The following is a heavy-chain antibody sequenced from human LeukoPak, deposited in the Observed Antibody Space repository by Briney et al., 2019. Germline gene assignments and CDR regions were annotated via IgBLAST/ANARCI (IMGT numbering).Heavy chain of an antibody. J-gene: IGHJ4*02. CDR3: AKVLVLVSANRYYFDY. CDR1: GLTLSSYG. CDR2: LGGTGYST. V-gene: IGHV3-23*01. Sequence: PGGSLRLSCTASGLTLSSYGMSWVRQAPGKGLEWVSALGGTGYSTYYADSVRGRFTISRDSSKNTLYLQMSTLRAEDTAVYYCAKVLVLVSANRYYFDYWGQGTLVTVSS. D-gene: IGHD2-15*01.